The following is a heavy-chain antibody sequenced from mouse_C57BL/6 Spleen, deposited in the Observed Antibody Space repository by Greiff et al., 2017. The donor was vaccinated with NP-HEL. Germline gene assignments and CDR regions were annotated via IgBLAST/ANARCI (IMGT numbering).Heavy chain of an antibody. J-gene: IGHJ3*01. D-gene: IGHD3-2*02. CDR3: TTSETAQATFPPWFAY. Sequence: EVQGVESGAELVRPGASVKLSCTASGFNIKDDYMHWVKQRPEQGLEWIGWIDPENGDTEYASKFQGKATITADTSSNTAYLQLSSLTSEDTAVYYCTTSETAQATFPPWFAYWGQGTLVTVSA. CDR2: IDPENGDT. V-gene: IGHV14-4*01. CDR1: GFNIKDDY.